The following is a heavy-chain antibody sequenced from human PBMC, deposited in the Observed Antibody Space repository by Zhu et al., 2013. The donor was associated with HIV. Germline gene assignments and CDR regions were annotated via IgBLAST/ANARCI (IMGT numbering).Heavy chain of an antibody. D-gene: IGHD2-15*01. CDR1: GGTFSTYA. CDR3: ARHCHGAGCHLDTYYFAMDV. V-gene: IGHV1-69*01. Sequence: QVKLVQSGAEVKKPGSSMKVSCMASGGTFSTYAINWVRQAPGQGLEWVGEIIPIFGTPNYAQKFQGRVTITADESTSTAYMELSSLRSEDTAVYYCARHCHGAGCHLDTYYFAMDVWGQGDYSRRLL. CDR2: IIPIFGTP. J-gene: IGHJ6*04.